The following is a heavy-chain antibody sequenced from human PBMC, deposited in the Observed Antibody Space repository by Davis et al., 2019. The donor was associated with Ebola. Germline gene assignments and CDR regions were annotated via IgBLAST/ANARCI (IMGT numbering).Heavy chain of an antibody. CDR3: ASGRGTMIVVVIRDYYYYGMDV. J-gene: IGHJ6*02. D-gene: IGHD3-22*01. CDR2: IIPIFGTA. Sequence: SVKVSCKASGYTFSDYGISWVRQAPGQGLEWMGGIIPIFGTANYAQKFQGRVTITADKSTSTAYMELSSLRSEDTAVYYCASGRGTMIVVVIRDYYYYGMDVWGQGTTVTVSS. V-gene: IGHV1-69*06. CDR1: GYTFSDYG.